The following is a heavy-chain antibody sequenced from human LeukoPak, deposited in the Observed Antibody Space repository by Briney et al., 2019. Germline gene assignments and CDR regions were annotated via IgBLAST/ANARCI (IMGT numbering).Heavy chain of an antibody. D-gene: IGHD3-10*01. CDR1: GYTFTSYY. Sequence: ASVKVSCKASGYTFTSYYMHWVRQAPGQGLEWMGIINPIGGSTSYEQKFQGRVTMTRDTSTSTVYMELSSLRSEDTAVYYCARDPMTVRGVITRTYYYYYMDVWGKGTTVTISS. J-gene: IGHJ6*03. CDR2: INPIGGST. V-gene: IGHV1-46*01. CDR3: ARDPMTVRGVITRTYYYYYMDV.